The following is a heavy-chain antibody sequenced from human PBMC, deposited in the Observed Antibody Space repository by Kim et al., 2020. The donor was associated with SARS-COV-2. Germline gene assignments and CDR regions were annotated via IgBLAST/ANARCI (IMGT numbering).Heavy chain of an antibody. J-gene: IGHJ3*02. CDR1: GFTFSSYA. Sequence: GGSLRLSCAASGFTFSSYAMSWVRQAPGKGLEWVSAISGSGGSTYYADSVKGRFTISRDNSKNTLYLQMNSLRAEDTAVYYCARNGWFGELTDAFDIWGQGTMVTVSS. V-gene: IGHV3-23*01. CDR2: ISGSGGST. D-gene: IGHD3-10*01. CDR3: ARNGWFGELTDAFDI.